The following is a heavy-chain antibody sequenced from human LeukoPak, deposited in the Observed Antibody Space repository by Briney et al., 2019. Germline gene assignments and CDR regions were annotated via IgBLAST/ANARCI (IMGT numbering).Heavy chain of an antibody. J-gene: IGHJ4*02. CDR3: ARDWGYFDSRGYCDY. V-gene: IGHV1-2*02. CDR1: GYSFTGYY. CDR2: INTNSGGT. D-gene: IGHD3-22*01. Sequence: ASLKVSCKASGYSFTGYYMHWVRQAPGQGLEWMGWINTNSGGTNYAQKFQGRVTMTRDTSISTAYMELSRLRPDDTAVYYCARDWGYFDSRGYCDYWGQGTMVTVSS.